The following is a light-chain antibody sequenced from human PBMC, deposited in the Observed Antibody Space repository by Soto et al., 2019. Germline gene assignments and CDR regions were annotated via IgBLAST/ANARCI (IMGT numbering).Light chain of an antibody. CDR1: QSSRRKST. CDR3: AAWDDTLAGWV. V-gene: IGLV1-44*01. J-gene: IGLJ3*02. CDR2: SDD. Sequence: QSVLTQPPSVSGAPGQRITIVCTGSQSSRRKSTVNWYQQFPGTAPTLLIFSDDQRPSGVPDRFSGSRSGTSGSLAISGLQSADEAHYYCAAWDDTLAGWVFGGGTKVTVL.